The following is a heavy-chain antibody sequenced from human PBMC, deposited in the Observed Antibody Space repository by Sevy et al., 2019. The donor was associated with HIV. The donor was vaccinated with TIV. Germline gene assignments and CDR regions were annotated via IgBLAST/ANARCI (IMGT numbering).Heavy chain of an antibody. V-gene: IGHV4-59*01. CDR1: GGSISAYH. Sequence: SETLSLTCTVSGGSISAYHWSWIRQPPGKGLEYIGYIHYTGTTNYNPSLKSRVTISVDTSKNQFSLKLSSVTAADPXXXXXXXXXXXXXXXXXLNWFDPWGQGTLVTVSS. CDR3: XXXXXXXXXXXXLNWFDP. CDR2: IHYTGTT. J-gene: IGHJ5*02.